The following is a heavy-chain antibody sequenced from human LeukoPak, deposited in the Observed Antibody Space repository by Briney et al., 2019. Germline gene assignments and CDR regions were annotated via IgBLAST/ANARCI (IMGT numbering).Heavy chain of an antibody. D-gene: IGHD3-22*01. CDR3: TYYYDSSGYYYNFDY. CDR2: IIPIFGTA. CDR1: GGTFSSYA. J-gene: IGHJ4*02. V-gene: IGHV1-69*13. Sequence: ASVKVSCKASGGTFSSYAISWVRQAPGQGLEWMGGIIPIFGTANYAQKFQGRVTITADESTSTAYMELSSLRSEDTAVYYCTYYYDSSGYYYNFDYWGQGILVTVSS.